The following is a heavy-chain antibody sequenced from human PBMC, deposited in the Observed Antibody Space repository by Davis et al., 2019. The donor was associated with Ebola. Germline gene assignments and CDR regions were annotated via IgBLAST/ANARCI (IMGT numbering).Heavy chain of an antibody. CDR1: GYTFTSYG. D-gene: IGHD2-21*02. V-gene: IGHV1-18*01. CDR3: ARLAYCGGDCADFDY. J-gene: IGHJ4*02. Sequence: ASVKVSCKASGYTFTSYGISCVRQAPGQGLEWMGWISAYNGNTNYAQKLQGRVTMTTDTSTSTASMELRSLRSDDTAVYYCARLAYCGGDCADFDYWGQGTLVTVSS. CDR2: ISAYNGNT.